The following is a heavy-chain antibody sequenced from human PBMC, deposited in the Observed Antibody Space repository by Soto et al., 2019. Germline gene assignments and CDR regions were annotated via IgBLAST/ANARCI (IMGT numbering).Heavy chain of an antibody. J-gene: IGHJ4*02. Sequence: QVQLQESGPGLVKPSGTLSLTCAVSGDSISSNNWWSWVRQPPGKGLEWIGEIYHSGITKYNPSLKSRVTISVDKSKKLFSLKLNSVTAADTAVYYCARGTLGYCSSTSCPYYFDHWGQGTLVTVSS. CDR2: IYHSGIT. CDR1: GDSISSNNW. CDR3: ARGTLGYCSSTSCPYYFDH. V-gene: IGHV4-4*02. D-gene: IGHD2-2*01.